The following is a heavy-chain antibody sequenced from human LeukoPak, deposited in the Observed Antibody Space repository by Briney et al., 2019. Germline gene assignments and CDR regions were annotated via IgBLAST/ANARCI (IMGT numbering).Heavy chain of an antibody. CDR2: INPNSGGT. V-gene: IGHV1-2*02. CDR3: ARGPNIRKSRDLYNWFDP. CDR1: GYSFTTYG. J-gene: IGHJ5*02. Sequence: ASVKVSCKASGYSFTTYGVNWVPQTPGQGFEWMGWINPNSGGTNYAQKFQGRVTMTRDTSISTAYMELSRLRSDDTAVYYCARGPNIRKSRDLYNWFDPWGQGTLVTVSS. D-gene: IGHD2/OR15-2a*01.